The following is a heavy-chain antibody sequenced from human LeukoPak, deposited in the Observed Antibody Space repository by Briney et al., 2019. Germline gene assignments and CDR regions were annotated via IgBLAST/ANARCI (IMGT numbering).Heavy chain of an antibody. Sequence: GSSVKVSCKASGGTFASDAISWVRKALGQGLEWMGGIIPMMETADYGERFKDRVTITTDEATSTAYMELSSLRSEDTAVYYCASGIDEWLMRYWGQGTLVTVSS. J-gene: IGHJ4*02. CDR2: IIPMMETA. V-gene: IGHV1-69*05. CDR1: GGTFASDA. D-gene: IGHD3-3*01. CDR3: ASGIDEWLMRY.